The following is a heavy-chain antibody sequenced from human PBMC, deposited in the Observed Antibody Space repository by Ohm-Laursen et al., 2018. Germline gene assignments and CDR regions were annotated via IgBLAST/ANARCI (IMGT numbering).Heavy chain of an antibody. J-gene: IGHJ4*02. CDR2: IENGGTT. D-gene: IGHD6-25*01. CDR1: GFTVSGNY. Sequence: SLRLSCAASGFTVSGNYMSWVRQAPGKGLEWVSLIENGGTTYYADSVKGRFTISRDNSKNTVYLQMNSLRDEDTAVYYCATAGPYSGDDYWGQGTLVNVSS. CDR3: ATAGPYSGDDY. V-gene: IGHV3-66*01.